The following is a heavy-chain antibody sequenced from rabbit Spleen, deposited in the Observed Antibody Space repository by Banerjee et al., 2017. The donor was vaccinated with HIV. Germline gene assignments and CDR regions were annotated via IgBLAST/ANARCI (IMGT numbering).Heavy chain of an antibody. Sequence: QLEESAGGLVQPGGSLKLSCKASGFTLSSYYMNWVRQAPGKGLEWIGYIDPVFGITYYANWVNGRFSISRENAQNTVLLQMTSLTVADTATYFCARDTGTSFSSYGMDLWGPGTLVTVS. D-gene: IGHD7-1*01. J-gene: IGHJ6*01. CDR1: GFTLSSYY. CDR2: IDPVFGIT. V-gene: IGHV1S7*01. CDR3: ARDTGTSFSSYGMDL.